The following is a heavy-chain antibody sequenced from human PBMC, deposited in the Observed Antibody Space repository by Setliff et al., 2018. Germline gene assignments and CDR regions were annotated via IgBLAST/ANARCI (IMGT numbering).Heavy chain of an antibody. D-gene: IGHD6-19*01. CDR2: TYIGGSA. V-gene: IGHV4-4*07. J-gene: IGHJ6*03. Sequence: SETLSLTCTVSGGSISSYYWSWIRQPAGKGLEWIGHTYIGGSANYNPSLKSRVTMSIDTSKNQFSPKLNSVTAADVAVYYCAREQWLDPPGYYYMDVWAKGTTVTVSS. CDR3: AREQWLDPPGYYYMDV. CDR1: GGSISSYY.